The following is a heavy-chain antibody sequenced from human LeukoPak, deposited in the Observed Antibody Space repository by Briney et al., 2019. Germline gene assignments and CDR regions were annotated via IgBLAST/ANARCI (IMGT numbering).Heavy chain of an antibody. CDR1: RFTFPSYS. CDR3: ARAAGYYF. Sequence: GGCLRLSRAASRFTFPSYSMNWVRQAPGKGVEWVAFITSTRGEMFYADSVKGRFTISRYNAKSSLYLNVDSLRAADTVVHTCARAAGYYF. J-gene: IGHJ4*01. CDR2: ITSTRGEM. V-gene: IGHV3-21*05. D-gene: IGHD2-15*01.